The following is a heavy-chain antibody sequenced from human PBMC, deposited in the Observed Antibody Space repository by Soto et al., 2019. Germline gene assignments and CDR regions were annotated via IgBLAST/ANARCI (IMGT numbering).Heavy chain of an antibody. Sequence: QIQLVQSGAEVKQPGASVTVSCQASGYTFNNYAITWVRQAPGLGLEWVGWISAYNGHIKYAQKLQGRRTMTTDSSTSTAYMELRSLTYDDTAIYYCARDNGGLAAPGTDWLVPWGQGTLITVSS. CDR1: GYTFNNYA. D-gene: IGHD6-13*01. CDR3: ARDNGGLAAPGTDWLVP. CDR2: ISAYNGHI. V-gene: IGHV1-18*01. J-gene: IGHJ5*02.